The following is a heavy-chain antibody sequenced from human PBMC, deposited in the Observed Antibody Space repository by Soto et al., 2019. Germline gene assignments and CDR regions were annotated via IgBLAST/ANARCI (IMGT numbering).Heavy chain of an antibody. V-gene: IGHV3-21*01. CDR2: ISSSSSYI. Sequence: PGGSLRLSCAASGFTFSSYSMNWVRQAPGKGLEWVSSISSSSSYIYYADSVKGRFTISRDNAKNSLYLQMNSLRAEDTAVYYCARASDYYDSSVPDAFDIWGQGTMVTVSS. CDR1: GFTFSSYS. D-gene: IGHD3-22*01. CDR3: ARASDYYDSSVPDAFDI. J-gene: IGHJ3*02.